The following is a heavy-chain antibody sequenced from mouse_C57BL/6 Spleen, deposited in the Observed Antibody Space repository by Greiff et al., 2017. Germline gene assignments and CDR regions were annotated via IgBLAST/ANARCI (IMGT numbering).Heavy chain of an antibody. CDR3: ARSGPFAY. CDR1: GYAFSSSW. Sequence: QVQLQQSGPELVKPGASVKISCKASGYAFSSSWMNWVKQRPGKGLEWIGRFYPGDGDTNYNGKFKGKATLTADKSSSTAYMQLSSLTSEDSAVSFCARSGPFAYWGQGTLVTVPA. J-gene: IGHJ3*01. V-gene: IGHV1-82*01. CDR2: FYPGDGDT.